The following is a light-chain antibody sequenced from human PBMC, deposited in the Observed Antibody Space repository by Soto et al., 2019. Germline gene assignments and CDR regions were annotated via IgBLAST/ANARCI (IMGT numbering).Light chain of an antibody. V-gene: IGKV3-15*01. Sequence: EMVVTQSPATLSVSLGERATRSCRASQSVGSNLAWFQQKPGQAPRLLIYGASTRATGVPARFSGSGSGTDFTLTISSLQSEDFAVYYCQQYTNWPPITFGQGTRLEIK. CDR2: GAS. CDR3: QQYTNWPPIT. J-gene: IGKJ5*01. CDR1: QSVGSN.